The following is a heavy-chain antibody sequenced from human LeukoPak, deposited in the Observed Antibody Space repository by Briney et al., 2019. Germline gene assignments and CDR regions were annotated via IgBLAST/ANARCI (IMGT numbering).Heavy chain of an antibody. J-gene: IGHJ4*02. Sequence: ASVKVSCKVSGYTLTELSMHWVRQAPGKGLEWMGGFDPEDGETIYAQKFQGRVTMTEDTSTDTAYMELSSLRSEDTAVYYCARRIAAAGHFDYWGQGTLATVSS. V-gene: IGHV1-24*01. D-gene: IGHD6-13*01. CDR3: ARRIAAAGHFDY. CDR2: FDPEDGET. CDR1: GYTLTELS.